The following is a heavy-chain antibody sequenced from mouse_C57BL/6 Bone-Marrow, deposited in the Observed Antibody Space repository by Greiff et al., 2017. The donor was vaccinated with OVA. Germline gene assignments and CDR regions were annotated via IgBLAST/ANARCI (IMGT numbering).Heavy chain of an antibody. CDR1: GYTFTSYW. V-gene: IGHV1-50*01. Sequence: QVQLQQSGAELVKPWASVKLSCKASGYTFTSYWMQWVKQRPGQGLEWIGEIDPSDSYTNYNQKFKGKATLTVDTSSSTAYMQLSSLTSEDSAVYYCARALLSPFAYWGQGTLVTVSA. D-gene: IGHD2-1*01. CDR3: ARALLSPFAY. CDR2: IDPSDSYT. J-gene: IGHJ3*01.